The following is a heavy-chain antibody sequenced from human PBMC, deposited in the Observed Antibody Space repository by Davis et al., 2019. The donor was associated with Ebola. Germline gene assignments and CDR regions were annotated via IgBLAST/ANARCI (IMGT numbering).Heavy chain of an antibody. J-gene: IGHJ4*02. D-gene: IGHD6-6*01. CDR3: AREFSSSFDY. CDR2: IIPLFGTA. CDR1: GGTFSSYA. V-gene: IGHV1-69*13. Sequence: AASVKVSCKASGGTFSSYAISWVRQAPGQGLEWMGGIIPLFGTANYAQKFQGRVTITADESTTTAYMELSSLRSEDTAVYYCAREFSSSFDYWGQGTLVTVSS.